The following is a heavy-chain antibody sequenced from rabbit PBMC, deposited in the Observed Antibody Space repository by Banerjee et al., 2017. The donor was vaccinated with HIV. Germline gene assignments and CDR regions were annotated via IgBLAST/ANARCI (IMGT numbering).Heavy chain of an antibody. D-gene: IGHD8-1*01. V-gene: IGHV1S45*01. CDR2: IYAGGSTST. Sequence: QQQLEESGGGLVKPGGTLTLTCKASGFSFSTNYYMCWVRQAPGKGLEWIACIYAGGSTSTYYASWAKGRFTISKTSSTTVTLQMTSLTAADTATYFCARAGATGSGDYKTRLDLWGPGTLVTVS. J-gene: IGHJ3*01. CDR1: GFSFSTNYY. CDR3: ARAGATGSGDYKTRLDL.